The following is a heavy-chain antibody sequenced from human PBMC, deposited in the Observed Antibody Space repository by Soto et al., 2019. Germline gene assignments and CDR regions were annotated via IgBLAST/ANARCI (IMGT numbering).Heavy chain of an antibody. CDR1: GYTFTDYF. V-gene: IGHV1-2*02. CDR3: ARLMHYSHSGGSSHSGFDM. Sequence: GASVKVSCKASGYTFTDYFIHWVRQAPGQGLAWIGWINPYSGGADLSQKFQGRVTMTRDTSISTAYMEVSSLRSDDTAVFYCARLMHYSHSGGSSHSGFDMWGQGTRFTVSS. J-gene: IGHJ3*02. D-gene: IGHD2-21*01. CDR2: INPYSGGA.